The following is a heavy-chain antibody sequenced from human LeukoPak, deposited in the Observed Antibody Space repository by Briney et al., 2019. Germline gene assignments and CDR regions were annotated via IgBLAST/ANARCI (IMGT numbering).Heavy chain of an antibody. CDR2: IRSDGGIK. V-gene: IGHV3-30*02. CDR3: AKDVPAAYFDY. D-gene: IGHD2-2*01. J-gene: IGHJ4*02. Sequence: GGSLRLSCAASGFTFDNYGMHWVRQAPGKGLEWVAFIRSDGGIKYYADSVKGRFTISRDNSKNTLYLQVNSLRAEDTAVYFCAKDVPAAYFDYWGQGTLVTVSS. CDR1: GFTFDNYG.